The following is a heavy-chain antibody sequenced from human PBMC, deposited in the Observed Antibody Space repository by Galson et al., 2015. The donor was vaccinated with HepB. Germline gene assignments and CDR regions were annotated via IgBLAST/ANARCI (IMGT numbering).Heavy chain of an antibody. CDR3: ARRRIATRQYYYDSTFDY. CDR2: IYPGDSDT. J-gene: IGHJ4*03. Sequence: QSGAEVKKPGESLRISCEGSGYIFTNYWIAWVRQMPGKGLEWMGTIYPGDSDTKYSPSFRGQVTISVDRSISTAYLQWSSLKASDTAMYYCARRRIATRQYYYDSTFDYWGQGTMVTVSS. CDR1: GYIFTNYW. D-gene: IGHD3-22*01. V-gene: IGHV5-51*01.